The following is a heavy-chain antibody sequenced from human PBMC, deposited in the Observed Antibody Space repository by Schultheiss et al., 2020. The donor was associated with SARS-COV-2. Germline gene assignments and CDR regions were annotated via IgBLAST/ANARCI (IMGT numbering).Heavy chain of an antibody. CDR2: ISGSGGST. CDR1: GFTSGDYA. Sequence: GGSLRLSCTASGFTSGDYAMSWFRQAPGKGLVWVSAISGSGGSTYYADSVKGRFTISRDNSKNTLYLQMNSLRAEDTAVYYCAKLRWSSGYSDYWGQGTLVTVSS. J-gene: IGHJ4*02. CDR3: AKLRWSSGYSDY. D-gene: IGHD3-22*01. V-gene: IGHV3-23*01.